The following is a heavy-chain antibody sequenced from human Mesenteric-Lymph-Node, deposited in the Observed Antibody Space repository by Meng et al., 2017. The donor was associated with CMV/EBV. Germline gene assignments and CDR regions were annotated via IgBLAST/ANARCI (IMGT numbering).Heavy chain of an antibody. J-gene: IGHJ5*02. Sequence: GTVSSYAISWVRQAPGQGLEWMGGIIPILGIANYAQKFQGRVTITADKSTSTAYMELSSLRSEDTAVYYCARVDLWFGELWIRWFDPWGQGTPVTVSS. CDR3: ARVDLWFGELWIRWFDP. CDR2: IIPILGIA. CDR1: GTVSSYA. D-gene: IGHD3-10*01. V-gene: IGHV1-69*10.